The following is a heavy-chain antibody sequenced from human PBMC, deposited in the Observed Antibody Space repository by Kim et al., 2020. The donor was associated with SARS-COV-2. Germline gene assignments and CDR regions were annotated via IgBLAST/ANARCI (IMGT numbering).Heavy chain of an antibody. CDR3: ARLLNNGLTNF. J-gene: IGHJ4*02. D-gene: IGHD1-1*01. CDR2: IKQDGIET. Sequence: GGSLRLSCAASGFTLSSYWMTWVRQAPGKGLEWVANIKQDGIETNYVGSVKGRFTISRDNAKNSLYLQMNSLRAEDTAMYFCARLLNNGLTNFWGQGTRVTVSS. CDR1: GFTLSSYW. V-gene: IGHV3-7*03.